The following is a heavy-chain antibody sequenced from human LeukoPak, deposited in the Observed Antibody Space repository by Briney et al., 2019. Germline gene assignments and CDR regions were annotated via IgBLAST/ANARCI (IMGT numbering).Heavy chain of an antibody. V-gene: IGHV3-21*01. CDR2: ISSSSGYI. CDR1: GFTFSSYS. D-gene: IGHD3-10*02. CDR3: AELGITMIGGV. J-gene: IGHJ6*04. Sequence: PGGSLRLSCVASGFTFSSYSMNWVRQAPGKGLEWVSSISSSSGYIYYADSVKGRFTISRDNAKNSLYLQMNSLRGEDTGVYYCAELGITMIGGVWGKGTTVNISP.